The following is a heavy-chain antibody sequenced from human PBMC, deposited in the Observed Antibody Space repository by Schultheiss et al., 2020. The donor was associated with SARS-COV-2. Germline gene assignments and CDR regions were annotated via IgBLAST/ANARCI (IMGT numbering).Heavy chain of an antibody. Sequence: SETLSLTCAVSGGSISSSNWWSWVRQPPGKGLEWIGEINHSGSTNYNPSLKSRVTMSVDTSKNQFSLQLNSVTPEDTAVYYCASTLSGYSYGYFDYWGQGTLVTVSS. J-gene: IGHJ4*02. D-gene: IGHD5-18*01. CDR2: INHSGST. CDR1: GGSISSSNW. CDR3: ASTLSGYSYGYFDY. V-gene: IGHV4-4*02.